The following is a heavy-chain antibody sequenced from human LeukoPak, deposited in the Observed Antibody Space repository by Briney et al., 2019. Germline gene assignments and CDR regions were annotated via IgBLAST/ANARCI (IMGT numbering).Heavy chain of an antibody. CDR1: GFTFSSYE. CDR2: IRYDGSNK. D-gene: IGHD1-26*01. V-gene: IGHV3-30*02. J-gene: IGHJ6*03. Sequence: GGSLRLSCAASGFTFSSYEMNWVRQAPGKGLEWVAFIRYDGSNKYYADSVKGRFTISRDNSKNTLYLQMNSLRAEDTAVYYCAKDSWELDYYYYYYVDVWGKGTTVTVSS. CDR3: AKDSWELDYYYYYYVDV.